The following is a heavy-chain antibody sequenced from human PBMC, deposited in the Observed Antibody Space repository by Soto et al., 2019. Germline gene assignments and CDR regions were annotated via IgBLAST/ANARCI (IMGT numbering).Heavy chain of an antibody. D-gene: IGHD6-6*01. CDR3: AGTADSSLNDYYYYGMDV. V-gene: IGHV3-33*01. J-gene: IGHJ6*02. CDR1: GFTFSSYG. Sequence: GGSLRLSCAASGFTFSSYGMHWVRQAPGKGLEWVAVIWYDGSNKYYADSVKGRFTISRDNSKNTLYLQMNSLRAEDTAVYYCAGTADSSLNDYYYYGMDVWGQGTTVTVSS. CDR2: IWYDGSNK.